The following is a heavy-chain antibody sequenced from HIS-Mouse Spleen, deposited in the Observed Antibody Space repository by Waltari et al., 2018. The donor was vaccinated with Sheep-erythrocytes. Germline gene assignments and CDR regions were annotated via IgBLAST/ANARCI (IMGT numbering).Heavy chain of an antibody. CDR3: ARGAFDI. CDR2: ISDDGSNK. Sequence: VQLVESGGGLVQPGGSLRLSCAASGFTFSSYAMHWVRQAPGKGLEWVAVISDDGSNKYYADSVKGRFTISRDNSKNTLYLQMNRLRAEDTAVYYCARGAFDIWGQGTMVTVSS. CDR1: GFTFSSYA. J-gene: IGHJ3*02. V-gene: IGHV3-30-3*01.